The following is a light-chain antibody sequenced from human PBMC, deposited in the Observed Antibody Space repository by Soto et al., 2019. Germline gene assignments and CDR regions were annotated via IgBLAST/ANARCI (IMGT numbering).Light chain of an antibody. J-gene: IGKJ4*01. Sequence: ENVLTQSPGTLSLSPGERATLSCRASQTVSGSYVAWYQQKPGQTPRLLIYGASSRATGIPDRFSGSGSGTDFTLYISRLEPEDFAVYNCQQYGDSPLTFGGGTKVEIK. CDR2: GAS. CDR1: QTVSGSY. CDR3: QQYGDSPLT. V-gene: IGKV3-20*01.